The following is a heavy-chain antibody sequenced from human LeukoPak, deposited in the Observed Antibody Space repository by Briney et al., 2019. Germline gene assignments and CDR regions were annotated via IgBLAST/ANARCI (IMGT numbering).Heavy chain of an antibody. CDR2: MNANSGNT. Sequence: ASVKVSCKASGYTFTSYDINWVRQATGQGLEWMGWMNANSGNTGYPQKFQGRVTMTRDTSTSTVYMELSSLRSEDTAVYYCARRLFLPGIDYFDYWGQGTLVTVSS. CDR3: ARRLFLPGIDYFDY. CDR1: GYTFTSYD. V-gene: IGHV1-8*01. J-gene: IGHJ4*02. D-gene: IGHD2/OR15-2a*01.